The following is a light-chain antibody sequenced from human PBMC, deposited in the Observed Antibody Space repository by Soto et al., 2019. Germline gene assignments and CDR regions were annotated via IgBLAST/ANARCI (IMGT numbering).Light chain of an antibody. CDR1: QSVSSY. J-gene: IGKJ3*01. CDR3: LHLSNWPLT. V-gene: IGKV3-11*01. CDR2: DAS. Sequence: DIVLTQSPATLSLSPGDRATLSCRASQSVSSYLAWYQQKPGQAPRLLIYDASDRATGIPARFSGSGSGTDFTLTISSLEPEDFAVYYCLHLSNWPLTFGPGTKVDIK.